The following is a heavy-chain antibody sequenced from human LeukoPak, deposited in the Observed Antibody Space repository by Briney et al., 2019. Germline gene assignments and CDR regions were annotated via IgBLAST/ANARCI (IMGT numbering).Heavy chain of an antibody. D-gene: IGHD5-18*01. CDR2: ISAYNGNT. Sequence: GASVKVSCKASGYTFTSYGISWVRQAPGQGLEWMGWISAYNGNTNYAQKLQGRVTMTTDTSTSTAYMELRSLRSGDTAVYYCARGRGYSYGPRASYGMDVWGQGTTVTVSS. J-gene: IGHJ6*02. CDR1: GYTFTSYG. CDR3: ARGRGYSYGPRASYGMDV. V-gene: IGHV1-18*01.